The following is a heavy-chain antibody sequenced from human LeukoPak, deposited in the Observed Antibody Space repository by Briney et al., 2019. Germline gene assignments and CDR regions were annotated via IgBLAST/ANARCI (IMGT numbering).Heavy chain of an antibody. D-gene: IGHD1-26*01. CDR1: GFTFSSYE. V-gene: IGHV3-48*03. J-gene: IGHJ6*02. CDR2: ITTSGAII. CDR3: ARDRSGYYGMDV. Sequence: GGSLRLSCAASGFTFSSYEMNWVRQAPGKGLEWLSYITTSGAIISYADPVKGRFTISRDNAKNSSYLQMNSLRAEDTAVYYCARDRSGYYGMDVWGQGTTVTVSS.